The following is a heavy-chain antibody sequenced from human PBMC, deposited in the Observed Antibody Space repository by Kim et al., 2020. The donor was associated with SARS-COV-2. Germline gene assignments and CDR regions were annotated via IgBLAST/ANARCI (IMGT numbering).Heavy chain of an antibody. Sequence: SETLSLTCSVSGGAIRGYYWTWIRQPPGKRLEWIGYVYHTGNTNYIPSLRGRVTISLDTSKRQFSLTLTSVTAADTAVYYCASTGVGAVGWFDPWGQGTLVSVSS. CDR1: GGAIRGYY. D-gene: IGHD1-26*01. J-gene: IGHJ5*02. V-gene: IGHV4-59*01. CDR2: VYHTGNT. CDR3: ASTGVGAVGWFDP.